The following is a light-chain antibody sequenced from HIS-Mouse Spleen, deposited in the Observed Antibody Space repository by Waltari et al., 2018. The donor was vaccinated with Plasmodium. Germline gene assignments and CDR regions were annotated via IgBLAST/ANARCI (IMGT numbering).Light chain of an antibody. V-gene: IGLV2-23*01. CDR2: EGS. CDR1: SSDVGSYNL. CDR3: CSYAGSSTNWV. J-gene: IGLJ3*02. Sequence: QSALTQPASVSGSPGQSITISCTGTSSDVGSYNLVSWYQQHPGKAPKLRIYEGSKRPSGVSKRCSGSKAGNTGSLTISGLQAEDEADYCCCSYAGSSTNWVFGGGTKLTVL.